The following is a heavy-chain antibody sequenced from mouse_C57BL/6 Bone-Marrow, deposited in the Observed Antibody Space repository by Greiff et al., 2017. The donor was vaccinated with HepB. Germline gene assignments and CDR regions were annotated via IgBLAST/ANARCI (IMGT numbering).Heavy chain of an antibody. Sequence: VQLQQSVAELVRPGASVKLSCTASGFTFKNTCMHWVKQRPEQGLEWIGRIDPANGNTKYDPKFQGKATITADTSSNTAYMQLSSLTSEDTAIYYYASSSNSAYWGQGTTVTVSA. CDR2: IDPANGNT. J-gene: IGHJ3*01. D-gene: IGHD2-5*01. V-gene: IGHV14-3*01. CDR1: GFTFKNTC. CDR3: ASSSNSAY.